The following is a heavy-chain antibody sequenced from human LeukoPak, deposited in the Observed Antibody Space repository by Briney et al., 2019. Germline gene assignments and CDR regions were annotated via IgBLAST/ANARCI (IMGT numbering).Heavy chain of an antibody. D-gene: IGHD4-17*01. Sequence: KSSETLSLTCAVYGGSFSGYYWSWIRQPPGKGLEWIGEINHSGSTNYNPSLKSRVTISVDTSKNQFSLKLSSVTAADTAVYYCARARAYHDYGDYLLGAFDYWGQGTLVTVSS. CDR3: ARARAYHDYGDYLLGAFDY. CDR2: INHSGST. J-gene: IGHJ4*02. V-gene: IGHV4-34*01. CDR1: GGSFSGYY.